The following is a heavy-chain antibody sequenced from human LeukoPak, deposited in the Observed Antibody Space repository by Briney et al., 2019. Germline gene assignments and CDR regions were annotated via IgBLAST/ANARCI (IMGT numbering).Heavy chain of an antibody. CDR2: IYPGDSAT. D-gene: IGHD3-16*01. CDR3: ARHGQLWAKADY. J-gene: IGHJ4*02. Sequence: GESLQISSQGSAYSFTSYWIGWVRPLPGKGLEWMGIIYPGDSATRYSPSFQGLVTLSVDKSITTAYLQWSTLKASDTAMDYCARHGQLWAKADYWGQGTLATVSS. V-gene: IGHV5-51*01. CDR1: AYSFTSYW.